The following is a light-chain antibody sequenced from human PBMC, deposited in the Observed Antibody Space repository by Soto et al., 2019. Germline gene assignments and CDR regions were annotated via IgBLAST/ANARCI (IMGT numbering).Light chain of an antibody. V-gene: IGKV1-27*01. CDR3: QEYNSAPFT. J-gene: IGKJ5*01. Sequence: DIQKTPSPSSLSAFVGARVTITCRASQGISNYLAWYQQKPGKVPKLLIYAASTLQSGVPSRFSGSGSGTDFTLTISSLQPEDVATYCCQEYNSAPFTFGQGTRLEIK. CDR1: QGISNY. CDR2: AAS.